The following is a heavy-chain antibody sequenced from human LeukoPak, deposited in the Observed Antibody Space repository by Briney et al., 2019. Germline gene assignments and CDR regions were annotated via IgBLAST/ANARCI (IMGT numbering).Heavy chain of an antibody. D-gene: IGHD2-2*01. Sequence: GGSLRLSCAASGFTFTTYAMSWVRQAPGKGLEWVSAIGDSGGSTYYADSVKGHFIISRDNSRNTLYLQMNSLRAEDTAMYYCAKYRYCTATSCPGVFDYWGRGTLVTVSS. V-gene: IGHV3-23*01. CDR2: IGDSGGST. CDR3: AKYRYCTATSCPGVFDY. CDR1: GFTFTTYA. J-gene: IGHJ4*02.